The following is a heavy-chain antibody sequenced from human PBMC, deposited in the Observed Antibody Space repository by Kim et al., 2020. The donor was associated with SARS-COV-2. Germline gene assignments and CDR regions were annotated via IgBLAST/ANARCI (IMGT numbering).Heavy chain of an antibody. Sequence: DSVKGRFTISRDNSKNTLYLQMNSLRAEDTAVYYCAKAMYYYDSSGRLDIWGQGTMVTVSS. CDR3: AKAMYYYDSSGRLDI. D-gene: IGHD3-22*01. V-gene: IGHV3-23*01. J-gene: IGHJ3*02.